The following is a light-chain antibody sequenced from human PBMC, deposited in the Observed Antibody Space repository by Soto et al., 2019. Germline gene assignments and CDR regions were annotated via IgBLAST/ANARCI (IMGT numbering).Light chain of an antibody. CDR1: PGISNW. V-gene: IGKV1-12*01. CDR2: GAS. CDR3: QQTNTFRPLT. J-gene: IGKJ4*01. Sequence: DIQMTQSPSSVSASVGDRVTITCRASPGISNWLAWYQQQPGKAPKLLIYGASSLQSGVPSRFSGGGSGTHCTLIISSLQPEDLATYYGQQTNTFRPLTFGGGTKVEI.